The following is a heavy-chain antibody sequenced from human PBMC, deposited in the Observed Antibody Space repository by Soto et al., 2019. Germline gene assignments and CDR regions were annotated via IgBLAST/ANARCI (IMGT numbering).Heavy chain of an antibody. CDR3: ARVIAARHDAFDI. CDR2: INASNGNA. J-gene: IGHJ3*02. Sequence: ASVKVSCKASGYTFTSYAMHWVRQAPGQRLEWMGGINASNGNAKYSQKFQGRVTITADESTSTAYMELSSLRSEDTAVYYCARVIAARHDAFDIWGQGTMVTVSS. CDR1: GYTFTSYA. D-gene: IGHD6-6*01. V-gene: IGHV1-3*01.